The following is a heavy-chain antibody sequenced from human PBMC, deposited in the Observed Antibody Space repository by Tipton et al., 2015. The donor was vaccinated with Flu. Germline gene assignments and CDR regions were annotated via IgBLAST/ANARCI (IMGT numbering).Heavy chain of an antibody. CDR3: ARLRALTSSFDP. D-gene: IGHD1-20*01. CDR1: GISVSSSDYS. CDR2: IYHSGST. V-gene: IGHV4-30-2*01. J-gene: IGHJ5*02. Sequence: LRLSCAVSGISVSSSDYSWSWIRQPPGKGLEWIGYIYHSGSTYYNPSLKSRVTISVDRSKNQFSLKLSSVTAADTAVYYCARLRALTSSFDPWGQGTLVTVSS.